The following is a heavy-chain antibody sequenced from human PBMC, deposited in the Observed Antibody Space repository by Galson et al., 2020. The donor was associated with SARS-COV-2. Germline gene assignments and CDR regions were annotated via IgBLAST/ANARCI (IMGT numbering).Heavy chain of an antibody. V-gene: IGHV1-8*03. J-gene: IGHJ6*03. Sequence: ASVKVPCKASGYTFASYDINWVRQAPGQGLEWMGWMNPKSGNTGYAQRFQGRVTITMDTSISTAYLVLSSLRSEDTAVYYCARASKHYNLLTGYLNCDYDCMDFWGKGTTVTISS. CDR2: MNPKSGNT. CDR3: ARASKHYNLLTGYLNCDYDCMDF. D-gene: IGHD3-9*01. CDR1: GYTFASYD.